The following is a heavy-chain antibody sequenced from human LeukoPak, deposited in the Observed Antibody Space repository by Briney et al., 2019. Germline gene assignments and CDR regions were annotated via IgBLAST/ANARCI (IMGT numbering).Heavy chain of an antibody. J-gene: IGHJ4*02. CDR3: ARGYSPSIRTTGNDY. Sequence: GASVKVSCKASGGTFSNDAINWVRQATGQGLEWMGWMNPNSGNTGYAQNFQGRVTMTRDTSINTAYMELHSLSSEDTAVYYCARGYSPSIRTTGNDYWGQGTLVTVSS. V-gene: IGHV1-8*02. D-gene: IGHD1-1*01. CDR1: GGTFSNDA. CDR2: MNPNSGNT.